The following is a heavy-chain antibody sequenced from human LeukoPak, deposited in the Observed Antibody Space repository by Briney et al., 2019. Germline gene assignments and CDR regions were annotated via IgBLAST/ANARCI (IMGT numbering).Heavy chain of an antibody. J-gene: IGHJ3*02. CDR3: ARVDTASDAFDI. CDR1: GGSISSYY. Sequence: SETLSLTCTVSGGSISSYYWSWTRQPPGKGLEWIGYIYYSGSTNYNPSLKSRVTISVDTSKNQFSLKLSSVTAADTAVYYCARVDTASDAFDIWGQGTMVTVSS. D-gene: IGHD5-18*01. CDR2: IYYSGST. V-gene: IGHV4-59*01.